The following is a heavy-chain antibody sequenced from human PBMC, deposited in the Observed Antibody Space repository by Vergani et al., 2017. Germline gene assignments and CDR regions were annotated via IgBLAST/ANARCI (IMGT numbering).Heavy chain of an antibody. J-gene: IGHJ6*02. CDR3: ARHLAYCGGDCYPYYYGMDV. V-gene: IGHV4-34*09. CDR1: GGSFSGYY. Sequence: QVQLQESGPGVVKPSQTLSLTCAVYGGSFSGYYWSWIRQPPGKGLEWIGEINHSGSTNYNPSLKSRVTISVDTSKNQFSLKLSSVTAADTAVYYCARHLAYCGGDCYPYYYGMDVWGQGTTVTVSS. D-gene: IGHD2-21*02. CDR2: INHSGST.